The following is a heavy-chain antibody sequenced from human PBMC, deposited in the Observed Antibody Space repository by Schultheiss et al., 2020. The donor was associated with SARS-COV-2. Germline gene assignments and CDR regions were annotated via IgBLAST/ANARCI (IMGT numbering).Heavy chain of an antibody. Sequence: ASVKVSCKASGYTFTDYNINWVRQAPGQGLEWMGWISGYSGNTTYAQKIQGRVSMTTDASTNTAYMELRGLRSDDTAMYYCARQMATIELSNWGQGTLVTVSS. CDR1: GYTFTDYN. CDR2: ISGYSGNT. D-gene: IGHD5-24*01. J-gene: IGHJ4*02. CDR3: ARQMATIELSN. V-gene: IGHV1-18*04.